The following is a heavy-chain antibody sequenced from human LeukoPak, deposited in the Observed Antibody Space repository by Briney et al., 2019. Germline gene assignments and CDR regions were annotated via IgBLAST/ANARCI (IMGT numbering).Heavy chain of an antibody. D-gene: IGHD1-1*01. V-gene: IGHV1-69*10. Sequence: VKVSCKASGYTFTGYYMHWVRQAPGQGLEWMGRNIPILGIANYAQKFQGRVTITADKSTSTAYMELSSLRSEDTAVYYCARKGPEMENWFDPWGQGTLVTVSS. CDR2: NIPILGIA. J-gene: IGHJ5*02. CDR3: ARKGPEMENWFDP. CDR1: GYTFTGYY.